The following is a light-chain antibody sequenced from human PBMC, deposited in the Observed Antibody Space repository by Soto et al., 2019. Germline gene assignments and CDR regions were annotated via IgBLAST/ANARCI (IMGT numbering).Light chain of an antibody. CDR2: SAS. Sequence: EIVLTQSPGTLSLSPGERATLSCRASQSVSSSYLAWYQQKPGQAPRLLIYSASTRATGIPDRFSGSGSGTDFTLTISRLEPEDLAVYYCKQYDSSLYTFGQGTKLEIK. J-gene: IGKJ2*01. CDR1: QSVSSSY. V-gene: IGKV3-20*01. CDR3: KQYDSSLYT.